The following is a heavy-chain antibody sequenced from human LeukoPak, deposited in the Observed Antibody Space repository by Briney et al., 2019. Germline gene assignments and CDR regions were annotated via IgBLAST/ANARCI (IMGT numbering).Heavy chain of an antibody. CDR2: ISSSGSTI. V-gene: IGHV3-48*04. CDR3: AREAVAGYFDY. J-gene: IGHJ4*02. CDR1: GFTFSRHW. Sequence: GGSLRLSCAASGFTFSRHWMTWVRQAPGKGLEWVSYISSSGSTIYYADSVKGRFTISRDNAKNSLYLQMNSLRAEDTAVYYCAREAVAGYFDYWGQGTLVTVSS. D-gene: IGHD6-19*01.